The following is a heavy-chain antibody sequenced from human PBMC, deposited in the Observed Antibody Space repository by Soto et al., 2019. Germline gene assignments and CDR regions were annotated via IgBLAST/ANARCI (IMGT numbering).Heavy chain of an antibody. CDR1: GGSISSSGYY. Sequence: SETRSLTCTVSGGSISSSGYYWGWIRQPPGKGLEWIGNIYYSGSTNYNPSLKSRVTISVDTSKNQFSLKVSSVTAADTAVYYCARRSYYGSGSIFDYWGQGTLVTVSS. CDR3: ARRSYYGSGSIFDY. D-gene: IGHD3-10*01. CDR2: IYYSGST. V-gene: IGHV4-39*01. J-gene: IGHJ4*02.